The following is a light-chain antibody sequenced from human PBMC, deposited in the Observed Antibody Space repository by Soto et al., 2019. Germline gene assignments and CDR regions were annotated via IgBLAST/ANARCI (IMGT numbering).Light chain of an antibody. CDR1: QSVSSNY. CDR3: QQYGSSPYT. CDR2: GAS. Sequence: EIVLTQSPGTLSLSPGERATLSCRASQSVSSNYLAWYQQKPGQAPRLLIYGASSRATGIPDRFSGSGSGTVFTLTISRLEPEDFAVYYCQQYGSSPYTFGQGTKLEIK. V-gene: IGKV3-20*01. J-gene: IGKJ2*01.